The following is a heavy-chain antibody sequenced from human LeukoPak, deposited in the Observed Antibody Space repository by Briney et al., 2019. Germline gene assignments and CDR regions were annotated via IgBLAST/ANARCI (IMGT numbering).Heavy chain of an antibody. V-gene: IGHV1-46*01. CDR3: AREYYYDSSGYYHYWYSDL. Sequence: ASVKVSCKASGYTFTSYYMHWVRQAPGQGLEWMGIINPSGGSTSYALKFQGRVTMTRDTSTSTVYMELSSLRSEDTAVYYCAREYYYDSSGYYHYWYSDLWGRGTLVTVSS. CDR2: INPSGGST. J-gene: IGHJ2*01. D-gene: IGHD3-22*01. CDR1: GYTFTSYY.